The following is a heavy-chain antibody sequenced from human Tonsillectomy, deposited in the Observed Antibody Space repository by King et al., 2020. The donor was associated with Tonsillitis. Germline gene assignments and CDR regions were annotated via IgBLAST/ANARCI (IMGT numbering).Heavy chain of an antibody. V-gene: IGHV3-30*18. CDR1: GFTFSSYG. CDR3: AKGLAADQQRGYFDS. J-gene: IGHJ4*02. D-gene: IGHD3-16*01. CDR2: ISNDGNNK. Sequence: VQLVESGGGVVQPGRSLRLSCAASGFTFSSYGMHWVRQAPGKGLEWVAVISNDGNNKYYADSVKGRFTISRDNSKNTLYLQVNSLRAEDTAVYYCAKGLAADQQRGYFDSWGQGTLVTVSS.